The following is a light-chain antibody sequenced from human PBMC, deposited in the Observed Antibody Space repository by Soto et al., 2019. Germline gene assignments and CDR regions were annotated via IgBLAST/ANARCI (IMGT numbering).Light chain of an antibody. Sequence: QSLLTQPRSVSGSPGQSVTISCTGTSSDVGGYDYVSWYQQHPGKAPQLMIYDVSERPSGVPDRFSGSKSGNTASLTISGLQAEDEADYYCCSYAGSYTYVFGTGTKVTVL. CDR3: CSYAGSYTYV. CDR1: SSDVGGYDY. J-gene: IGLJ1*01. V-gene: IGLV2-11*01. CDR2: DVS.